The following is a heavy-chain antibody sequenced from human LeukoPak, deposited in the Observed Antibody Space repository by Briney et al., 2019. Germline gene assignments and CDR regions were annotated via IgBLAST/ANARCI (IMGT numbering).Heavy chain of an antibody. CDR2: IIPIFGTA. V-gene: IGHV1-69*06. J-gene: IGHJ6*04. CDR1: GGTFSSYA. D-gene: IGHD3-10*01. CDR3: ASCSVRGGTYYCYYYGMDV. Sequence: SVKVSCKASGGTFSSYAISWVRQAPGQGLEWMGGIIPIFGTANYAQKFQGRVTITADKSTSTAYMELSSLRSEDTAVYYCASCSVRGGTYYCYYYGMDVWGKGTTVTVSS.